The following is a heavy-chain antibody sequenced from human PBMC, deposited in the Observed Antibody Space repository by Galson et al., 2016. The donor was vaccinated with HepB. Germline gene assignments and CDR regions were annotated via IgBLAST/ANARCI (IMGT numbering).Heavy chain of an antibody. CDR3: AIGYGAETPGDALDI. CDR1: GYSFTSHS. Sequence: SVKVSCKASGYSFTSHSISWVRQAPGQGLEWMGYITTYSGDTYYAPNLQGRVTMTTDTSTRTAYMELRSLRSDDTAVYYCAIGYGAETPGDALDIWGRGTVVTVSS. V-gene: IGHV1-18*01. CDR2: ITTYSGDT. D-gene: IGHD5-12*01. J-gene: IGHJ3*02.